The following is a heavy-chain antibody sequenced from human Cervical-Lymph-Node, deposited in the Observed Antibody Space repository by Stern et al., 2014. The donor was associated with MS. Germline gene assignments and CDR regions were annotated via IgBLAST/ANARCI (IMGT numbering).Heavy chain of an antibody. J-gene: IGHJ4*02. CDR3: ARRQPTRHGSWYLGLFDY. CDR2: LNTNTGNP. D-gene: IGHD6-13*01. V-gene: IGHV7-4-1*02. Sequence: VQLLESGSELKKPGASVKVSCKASGYTFTSYAMNWVRQAPGQGLEWMGWLNTNTGNPTYAQGFTGRFVFSLDTSVSTAYLQISSLKAEDTAVYYCARRQPTRHGSWYLGLFDYWGQGTLVTVSS. CDR1: GYTFTSYA.